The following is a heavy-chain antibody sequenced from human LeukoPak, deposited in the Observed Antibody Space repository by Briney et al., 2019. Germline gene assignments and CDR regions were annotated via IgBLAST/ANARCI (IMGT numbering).Heavy chain of an antibody. CDR1: GFTFDDYA. J-gene: IGHJ6*02. V-gene: IGHV3-43*02. CDR2: ISGDGGST. CDR3: AKGAAAGTFQGMDV. D-gene: IGHD6-13*01. Sequence: PGGSLRLSCAASGFTFDDYAMHWVRQAPGKGLEWVSLISGDGGSTYYADSVKGRFTISRDNSKNSLYLQMNSLRTEDTALYYCAKGAAAGTFQGMDVWGQGTTVTVPS.